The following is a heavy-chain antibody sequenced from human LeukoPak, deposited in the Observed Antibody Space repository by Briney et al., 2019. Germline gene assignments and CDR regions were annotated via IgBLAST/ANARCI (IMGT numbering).Heavy chain of an antibody. J-gene: IGHJ6*03. D-gene: IGHD1-1*01. Sequence: SETLSLTCTVSGGSISSYYWSWIRQPAGKGLEWIGRIYTSGSTNSNPSLKSRVTMSVDTSKNQFSLKLSSVTAADTAVYYCASGLGTTGNPSYYYYYYMDVWGKGTTVTVSS. CDR3: ASGLGTTGNPSYYYYYYMDV. CDR1: GGSISSYY. CDR2: IYTSGST. V-gene: IGHV4-4*07.